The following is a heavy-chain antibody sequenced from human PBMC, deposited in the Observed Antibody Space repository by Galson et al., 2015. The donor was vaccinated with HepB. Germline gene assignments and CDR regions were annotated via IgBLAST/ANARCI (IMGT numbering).Heavy chain of an antibody. V-gene: IGHV3-23*01. CDR1: GFTFSSYA. CDR3: AKAVGGYSYGYSNWFDP. D-gene: IGHD5-18*01. Sequence: SLRLSCAASGFTFSSYAMSWVRQAPGKGLEWVSAISGSGGSTYYADSVKGRFTISRDNSKNTLYLQMNSLRAEDTAVYYCAKAVGGYSYGYSNWFDPWGQGTLVTVSS. J-gene: IGHJ5*02. CDR2: ISGSGGST.